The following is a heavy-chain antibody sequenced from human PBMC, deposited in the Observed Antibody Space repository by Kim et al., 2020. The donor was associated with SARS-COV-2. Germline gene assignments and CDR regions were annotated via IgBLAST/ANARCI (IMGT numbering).Heavy chain of an antibody. CDR3: ARGHRYSSGWYGAFDI. J-gene: IGHJ3*02. Sequence: PVKDRFTIPRDHSKNTLYLQMNSLRAEDTAVYYCARGHRYSSGWYGAFDIWGQGTMVTVSS. D-gene: IGHD6-19*01. V-gene: IGHV3-30*07.